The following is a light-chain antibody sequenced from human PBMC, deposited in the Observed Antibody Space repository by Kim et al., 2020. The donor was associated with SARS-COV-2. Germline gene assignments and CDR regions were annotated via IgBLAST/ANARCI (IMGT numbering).Light chain of an antibody. Sequence: SSELTQDPAVSVALGQTVRITCQGDSLRSYDASWYQQKPGQAPVLVIYGKNNRPSGIPDRFSGSSSGNTASLTITGAQAEDEADYYCNSRDSSGNLVVFGGGTQLTVL. CDR1: SLRSYD. J-gene: IGLJ2*01. CDR2: GKN. V-gene: IGLV3-19*01. CDR3: NSRDSSGNLVV.